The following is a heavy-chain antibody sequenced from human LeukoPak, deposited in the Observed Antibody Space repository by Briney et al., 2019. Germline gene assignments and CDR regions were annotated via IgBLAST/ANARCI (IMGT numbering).Heavy chain of an antibody. CDR3: ARDLGIAVAGNYYYGMDV. CDR2: INWNGGIT. V-gene: IGHV3-20*04. J-gene: IGHJ6*02. CDR1: TLTLATFG. Sequence: SLRPFRSAATLTLATFGLSTVRQAPRQGLEWVSGINWNGGITGYADSVKGRFTISRDNAKNSLYLQMNSLRAEDTALYYCARDLGIAVAGNYYYGMDVWGQGTTVTVSS. D-gene: IGHD6-19*01.